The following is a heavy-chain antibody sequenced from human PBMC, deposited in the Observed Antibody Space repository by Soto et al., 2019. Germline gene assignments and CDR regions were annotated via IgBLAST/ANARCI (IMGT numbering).Heavy chain of an antibody. J-gene: IGHJ4*02. V-gene: IGHV5-10-1*01. CDR2: IDPSDSQT. CDR1: GYSFAGYW. Sequence: GESLKISCKGSGYSFAGYWITWVRQKPGKGLEWMGRIDPSDSQTYYSPSFRGHVTISVTKYITTVCLQWSSLRASDTAMYYCARQIYDSDTGPNFQYYFDSWGQGAPVTVSS. CDR3: ARQIYDSDTGPNFQYYFDS. D-gene: IGHD3-22*01.